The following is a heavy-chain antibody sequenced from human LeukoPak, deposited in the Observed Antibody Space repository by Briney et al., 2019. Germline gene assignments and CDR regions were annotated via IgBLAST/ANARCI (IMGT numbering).Heavy chain of an antibody. CDR2: ISGSGGRT. J-gene: IGHJ5*02. CDR3: ARNSGSYDIGWFDP. D-gene: IGHD1-26*01. Sequence: PGGSLRLSCAASGFTFSNYAMSWVRQAPGKGLEWVSTISGSGGRTYYADSVKGRFTISRDNSKNTLYLQMNSLRAEDTAVYYCARNSGSYDIGWFDPWGQGTLVTVSS. CDR1: GFTFSNYA. V-gene: IGHV3-23*01.